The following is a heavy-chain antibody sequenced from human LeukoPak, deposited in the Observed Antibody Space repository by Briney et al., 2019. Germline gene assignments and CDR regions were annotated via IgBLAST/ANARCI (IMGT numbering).Heavy chain of an antibody. V-gene: IGHV3-23*01. D-gene: IGHD3-3*01. J-gene: IGHJ4*02. CDR3: AKDVPGERSGYFDY. Sequence: PGGALRLSCAASGFIFSTFAMSWVRQAPGKGLEGVAGISGSGGSTHYADSVKGRFTISRDNSKNMLYLQMNSLRVGDMAVYYCAKDVPGERSGYFDYWGQGTLVTVSS. CDR1: GFIFSTFA. CDR2: ISGSGGST.